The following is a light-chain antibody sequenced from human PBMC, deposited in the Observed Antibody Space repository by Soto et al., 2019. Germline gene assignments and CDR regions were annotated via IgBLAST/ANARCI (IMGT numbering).Light chain of an antibody. CDR2: DVS. CDR1: SSDVGGYNY. J-gene: IGLJ2*01. V-gene: IGLV2-11*01. Sequence: QSALTQPRSVSGSPGQSVTISCTGTSSDVGGYNYVSWYQQHPGKAPKLMIYDVSTRPSGVPDRFSGSKSGNTASLTISGLQAEDEADYYCCSYAGSFVFGGGTKLTVL. CDR3: CSYAGSFV.